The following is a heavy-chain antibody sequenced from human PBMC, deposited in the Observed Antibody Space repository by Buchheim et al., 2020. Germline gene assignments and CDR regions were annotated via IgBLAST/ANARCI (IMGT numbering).Heavy chain of an antibody. D-gene: IGHD3-10*01. CDR3: ARVMVAYYYGSGSYSKKSYYFDY. CDR2: IKQDGSEK. CDR1: GFTFSSYW. J-gene: IGHJ4*02. Sequence: EVQLVESGGGLVQPGGSLRLSCAASGFTFSSYWMSWVRQAPGKGLEWVANIKQDGSEKYYVDSVKGRFTISRDNAKNSLYLQMNSLRAEDTAVYYCARVMVAYYYGSGSYSKKSYYFDYWGQGTL. V-gene: IGHV3-7*01.